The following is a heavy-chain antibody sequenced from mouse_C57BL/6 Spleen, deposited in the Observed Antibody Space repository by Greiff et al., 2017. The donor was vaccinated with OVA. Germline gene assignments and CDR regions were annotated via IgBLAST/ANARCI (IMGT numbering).Heavy chain of an antibody. CDR1: GYAFSSYW. D-gene: IGHD3-2*02. J-gene: IGHJ3*01. CDR2: IYPGDGDT. CDR3: AREGSSGGFAY. Sequence: VKVVESGAELVKPGASVKISCKASGYAFSSYWMNWVKQRPGKGLEWIGQIYPGDGDTNYNGKFKGKATLTADKSSSTAYMQLSSLTSEDSAVYFCAREGSSGGFAYWGQGTLVTVSA. V-gene: IGHV1-80*01.